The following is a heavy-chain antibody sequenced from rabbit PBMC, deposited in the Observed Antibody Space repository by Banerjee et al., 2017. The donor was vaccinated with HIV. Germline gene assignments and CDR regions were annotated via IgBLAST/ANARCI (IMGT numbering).Heavy chain of an antibody. J-gene: IGHJ3*01. D-gene: IGHD8-1*01. CDR2: INTSSGNT. CDR1: GFSFSNKYV. Sequence: QEQLEESGGDLVKPEGSLTLTCTASGFSFSNKYVMCWVRQAPGKGLEWIGCINTSSGNTVYASWAKGRFTISKTSSTTVTVQMTSLTAADTATYFCARVEYAGYAGYGYFDLWGQGTLVTVS. CDR3: ARVEYAGYAGYGYFDL. V-gene: IGHV1S45*01.